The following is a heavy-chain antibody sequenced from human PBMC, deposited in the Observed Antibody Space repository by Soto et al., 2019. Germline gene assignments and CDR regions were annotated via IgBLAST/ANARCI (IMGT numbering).Heavy chain of an antibody. V-gene: IGHV4-34*01. CDR2: INHSGST. D-gene: IGHD2-2*01. Sequence: SETLSLTCAVYGGSFSGYYWSWIRQPPGKGLEWIGEINHSGSTNYNPSLKSRVTISVDTSKNQFSLELSSVTAADTAIYYCARVRCDTTSCFKDFFDYWGPGTLVTVSS. CDR3: ARVRCDTTSCFKDFFDY. J-gene: IGHJ4*02. CDR1: GGSFSGYY.